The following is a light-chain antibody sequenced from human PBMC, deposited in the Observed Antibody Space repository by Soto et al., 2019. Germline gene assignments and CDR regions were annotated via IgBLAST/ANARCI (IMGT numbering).Light chain of an antibody. CDR2: WGS. J-gene: IGKJ2*01. CDR1: QSVLHSYYHKEY. Sequence: DIVMTQSPESLAVSLGERATVSCKSSQSVLHSYYHKEYLAWSQQKPRQPPKLLSYWGSTRESGVPDRFSGSGSGADFTLTLSSLQADDVAVYYCQQYFNIPYTFGPGTKLAIK. CDR3: QQYFNIPYT. V-gene: IGKV4-1*01.